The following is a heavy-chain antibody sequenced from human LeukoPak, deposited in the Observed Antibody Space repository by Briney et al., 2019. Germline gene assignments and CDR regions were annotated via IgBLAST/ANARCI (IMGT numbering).Heavy chain of an antibody. J-gene: IGHJ4*02. D-gene: IGHD3-16*01. CDR3: ARHPWGIKVADY. CDR2: IDPGDSDT. V-gene: IGHV5-51*01. CDR1: GYSFTSYW. Sequence: GESLKISCKGSGYSFTSYWIGWVRQMPGKGLEWMGIIDPGDSDTKYSPPFQGQVTISADKSITTAYLQWDSLKASDTAMYYCARHPWGIKVADYWGQGTLVTVSS.